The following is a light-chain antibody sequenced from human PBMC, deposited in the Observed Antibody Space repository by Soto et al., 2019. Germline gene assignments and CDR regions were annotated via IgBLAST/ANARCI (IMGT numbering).Light chain of an antibody. Sequence: QSVLTQPPSASGTPGQRVTISCSGSSSNIGSYAVNWYQQLPGTAPKLLIYSNDQRPSGVPDRFSGSKSGTSASLTIGGLQSEDEADYYCAAWDDSLTGPAVFGGGTKLTVL. CDR2: SND. CDR3: AAWDDSLTGPAV. V-gene: IGLV1-44*01. J-gene: IGLJ2*01. CDR1: SSNIGSYA.